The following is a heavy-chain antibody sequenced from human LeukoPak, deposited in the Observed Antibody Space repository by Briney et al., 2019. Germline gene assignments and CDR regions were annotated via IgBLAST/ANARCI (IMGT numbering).Heavy chain of an antibody. Sequence: GGSLRLSCAASGFTVGNNCMTWVRQAPGKGLEWVSGVSGSGGSTYYADSVKGRFTISRDNSKNTLNLQMNSLRAEDTAIYYCAKDDYVWGSYRLDYWGQGTLVTVSS. V-gene: IGHV3-23*01. CDR2: VSGSGGST. CDR1: GFTVGNNC. CDR3: AKDDYVWGSYRLDY. D-gene: IGHD3-16*02. J-gene: IGHJ4*02.